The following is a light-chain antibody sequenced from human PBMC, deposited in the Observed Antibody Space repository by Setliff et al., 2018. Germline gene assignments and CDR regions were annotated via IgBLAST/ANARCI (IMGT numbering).Light chain of an antibody. Sequence: QSALTHPASVSGSPGQSITLSCSGSISDIGAYNYVSWYQQHPGKAPKLIIFDVTKRPSGVSGRFSGSKPGNTASLTISGLQDEDEADYYCSSFTTKFSVVFGTGTKVTVL. CDR2: DVT. CDR1: ISDIGAYNY. CDR3: SSFTTKFSVV. V-gene: IGLV2-14*03. J-gene: IGLJ1*01.